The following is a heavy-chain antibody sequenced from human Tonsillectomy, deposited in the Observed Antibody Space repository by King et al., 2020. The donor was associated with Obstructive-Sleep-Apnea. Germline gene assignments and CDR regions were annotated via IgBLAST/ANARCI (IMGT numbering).Heavy chain of an antibody. CDR2: ISYDGSKR. V-gene: IGHV3-30*04. Sequence: VQLVESGGGVVQPGRSLRLSCAASGFTFSSYAMHWVRQAPGKGLEWVAVISYDGSKRYYADSVKGRFTISRDNSKNTLSLQMNSLRAEDTAVYYCAGEGCSGGSCYSFDYYYYGMDVWGQGTTVTVSS. J-gene: IGHJ6*02. D-gene: IGHD2-15*01. CDR3: AGEGCSGGSCYSFDYYYYGMDV. CDR1: GFTFSSYA.